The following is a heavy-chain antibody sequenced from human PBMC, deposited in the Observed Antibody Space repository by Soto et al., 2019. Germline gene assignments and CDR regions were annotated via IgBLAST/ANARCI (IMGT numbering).Heavy chain of an antibody. D-gene: IGHD3-10*01. V-gene: IGHV4-59*08. J-gene: IGHJ6*02. CDR1: GGSISSYY. CDR3: ARQGFGPLHGLVDV. Sequence: QVQLQESGPGLVKPSETLSLSCTVSGGSISSYYWCWFRQSPGKRMEWIGYVHHSWGSSYNPSLQRRVAISLGTSKSQFSLKVTSVTDPDTTVYYCARQGFGPLHGLVDVWGQGTTVTVSS. CDR2: VHHSWGS.